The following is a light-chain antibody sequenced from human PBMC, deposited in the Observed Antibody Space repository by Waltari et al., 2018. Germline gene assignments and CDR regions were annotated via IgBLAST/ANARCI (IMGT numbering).Light chain of an antibody. V-gene: IGLV2-14*03. CDR1: NSAIGTDAF. CDR2: NVN. Sequence: QSALTQPASVSGSPGQSITISCTGRNSAIGTDAFVSWYQQHPGKAPKLIIYNVNNRPSGVSNRFSGSKSGITASLTISGLQAEDEADYYCSSYTTSSTVMFGGGTKLTVL. J-gene: IGLJ3*02. CDR3: SSYTTSSTVM.